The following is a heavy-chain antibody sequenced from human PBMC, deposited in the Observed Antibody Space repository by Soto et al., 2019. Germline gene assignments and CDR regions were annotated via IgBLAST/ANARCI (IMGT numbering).Heavy chain of an antibody. V-gene: IGHV1-69*06. CDR2: IIPLLKTV. D-gene: IGHD6-25*01. J-gene: IGHJ6*02. CDR3: ARDPVDLFGYMDV. CDR1: GGTFASYS. Sequence: QEELVQSGAEVKKPGSSVNVSCKASGGTFASYSITWVRQAPGQRLEWMGEIIPLLKTVNYAQTFQGRVTITGDRSTSTVYMALSRLRSDDTAVYYCARDPVDLFGYMDVWGHGTTGTVS.